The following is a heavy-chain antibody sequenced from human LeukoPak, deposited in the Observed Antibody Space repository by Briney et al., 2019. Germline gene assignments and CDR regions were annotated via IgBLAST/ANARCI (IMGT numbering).Heavy chain of an antibody. D-gene: IGHD6-13*01. CDR3: ARGRFSGDPQPTSIAATDFDY. J-gene: IGHJ4*02. CDR1: GGSISTTSYY. V-gene: IGHV4-39*07. Sequence: SETLSLTCTVSGGSISTTSYYWDWVRQPPGKGLEWIGSIYYSGTTYYNPSLKSRVTISVDTSKNQFSLKLSSVTAADTAVYCCARGRFSGDPQPTSIAATDFDYWGQGTLVTVSS. CDR2: IYYSGTT.